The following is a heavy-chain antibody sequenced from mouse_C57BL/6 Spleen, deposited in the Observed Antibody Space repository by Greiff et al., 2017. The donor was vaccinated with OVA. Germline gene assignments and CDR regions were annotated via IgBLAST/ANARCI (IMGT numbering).Heavy chain of an antibody. CDR2: INPNNGGT. D-gene: IGHD2-3*01. Sequence: VQLQQSGPELVKPGASVKISCKASGYTFTDYYMNWVKQSHGKSLEWIGDINPNNGGTSYNQKFKGKATLTVDKSSSTAYMELRSLTSEDSAVYYCAKGIYDCYFPFAYWGQGTLVTVSA. CDR1: GYTFTDYY. J-gene: IGHJ3*01. V-gene: IGHV1-26*01. CDR3: AKGIYDCYFPFAY.